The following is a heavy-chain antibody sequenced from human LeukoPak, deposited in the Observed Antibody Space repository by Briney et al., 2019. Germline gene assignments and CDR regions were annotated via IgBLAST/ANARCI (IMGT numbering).Heavy chain of an antibody. CDR1: GGSISSYY. CDR3: ARDGLRYCSSTSCYYFDY. Sequence: PSETLSLTCTVSGGSISSYYWSWIRQPAGKGLEWIGRIYTSGSTNYNPSLKSRVTISVDKSKNQFSLKLSSVTAADTAVYYCARDGLRYCSSTSCYYFDYWGQGTLVTVSS. V-gene: IGHV4-4*07. D-gene: IGHD2-2*01. J-gene: IGHJ4*02. CDR2: IYTSGST.